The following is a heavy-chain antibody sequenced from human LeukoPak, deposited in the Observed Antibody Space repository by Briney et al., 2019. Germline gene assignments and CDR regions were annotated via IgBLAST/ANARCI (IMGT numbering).Heavy chain of an antibody. V-gene: IGHV4-59*12. CDR1: GGSISPYY. CDR2: IYDSGTT. CDR3: ARDFRLYYFDY. J-gene: IGHJ4*02. Sequence: PSETLSLTCTVSGGSISPYYCTWIRQPPGKGLEWIGHIYDSGTTNYNPSLKSRVTMSVDSSKNQFSLKLTSVTAADTALYYCARDFRLYYFDYWGQGTLVTVSS.